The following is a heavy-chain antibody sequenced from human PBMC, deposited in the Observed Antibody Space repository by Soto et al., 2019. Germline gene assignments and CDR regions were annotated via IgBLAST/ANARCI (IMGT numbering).Heavy chain of an antibody. D-gene: IGHD5-12*01. CDR2: ISDSDDTT. CDR1: GFTFSSYA. Sequence: DVQLLESGGGLVQPGGSLRLSCAASGFTFSSYAMSWVRQAPGKGLEWVSGISDSDDTTNYADFVKGRFTISRDYATDTVYLQMNSLRAEDTAVYYCVRGPGAYVYFGFDIWGQGTRVTVSS. V-gene: IGHV3-23*01. J-gene: IGHJ3*02. CDR3: VRGPGAYVYFGFDI.